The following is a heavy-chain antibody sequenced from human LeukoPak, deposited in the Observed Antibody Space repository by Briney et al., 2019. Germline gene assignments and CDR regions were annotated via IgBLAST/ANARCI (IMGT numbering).Heavy chain of an antibody. CDR2: ISWDGDST. CDR1: GFTFDDYT. D-gene: IGHD1-7*01. J-gene: IGHJ4*01. CDR3: AKDIYAKGAVGTFDS. V-gene: IGHV3-43*01. Sequence: GGSLRLTCAASGFTFDDYTIHWVRQAPGKGLEWVSLISWDGDSTYYADSVKGRFTISRDNSKNSLYLQMNSLTTEDSALYYCAKDIYAKGAVGTFDSSGHGNLRSVSS.